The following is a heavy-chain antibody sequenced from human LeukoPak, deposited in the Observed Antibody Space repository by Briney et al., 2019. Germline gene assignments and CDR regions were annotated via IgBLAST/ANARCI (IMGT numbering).Heavy chain of an antibody. D-gene: IGHD5-12*01. CDR1: GFTFSSYW. Sequence: GGSLRLSCAASGFTFSSYWMSWVRQVPGKGLEWVANIRQDGGEEHYVDSVKGRFTISRDNAKNSLYLQMNSLRAEDTAVYYCARGYSGYVFFDYWGQGTLVTVSS. J-gene: IGHJ4*02. CDR3: ARGYSGYVFFDY. CDR2: IRQDGGEE. V-gene: IGHV3-7*04.